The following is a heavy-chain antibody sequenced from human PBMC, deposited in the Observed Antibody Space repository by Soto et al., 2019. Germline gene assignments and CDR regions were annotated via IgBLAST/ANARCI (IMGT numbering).Heavy chain of an antibody. CDR2: ISSSSSYT. Sequence: QVQLVESGGGLVKPGGSLRLSCAASGFTFSDYYMSWIRQAPGKGLEWVSYISSSSSYTNYADSVKGRFTISRDNAKNSLYLPMNSLRAEDTAVYYCARSLSLGYYYGMDVWGQGTTVTVSS. J-gene: IGHJ6*02. CDR3: ARSLSLGYYYGMDV. CDR1: GFTFSDYY. V-gene: IGHV3-11*05.